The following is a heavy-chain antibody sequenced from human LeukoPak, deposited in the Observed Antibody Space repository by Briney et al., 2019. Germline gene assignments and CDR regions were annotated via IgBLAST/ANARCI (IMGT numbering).Heavy chain of an antibody. CDR1: GYTFTSYY. J-gene: IGHJ4*02. CDR2: INCNSGDT. CDR3: ARNGEI. D-gene: IGHD3-10*01. Sequence: GASVKVSCKASGYTFTSYYMHWMRQAPGQGPEWMGWINCNSGDTIYAQKFQGRVTMTRDTSISTAYMELSRLTYDDTAVYYCARNGEIWGQGTLVTVSS. V-gene: IGHV1-2*02.